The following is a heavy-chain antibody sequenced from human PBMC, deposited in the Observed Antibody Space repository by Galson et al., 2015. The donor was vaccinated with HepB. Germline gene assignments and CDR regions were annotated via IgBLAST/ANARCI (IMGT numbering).Heavy chain of an antibody. Sequence: SVKVSCKASSHIFNNHGISWVRQAPGQGLEWMGWISGYNGNTDYAQNFQDRITMTTDTSTTTAYMDIRNLRSDDTAVYYCARSRYSTSPPDSWGQGTLVTVSS. D-gene: IGHD1-26*01. J-gene: IGHJ5*01. CDR2: ISGYNGNT. CDR1: SHIFNNHG. V-gene: IGHV1-18*01. CDR3: ARSRYSTSPPDS.